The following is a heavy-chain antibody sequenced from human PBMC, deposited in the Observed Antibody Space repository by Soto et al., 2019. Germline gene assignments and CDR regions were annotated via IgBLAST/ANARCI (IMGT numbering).Heavy chain of an antibody. V-gene: IGHV1-2*02. CDR1: GYTFTGHY. Sequence: ASVKVSCKASGYTFTGHYIHWVRQAPEQGPEWMGEIGPESGATRYAQKFQGRVTMTRDMSITTVYMELNNLSPDDTAVYYCGRGRSGQIVVFYWGQGTPVTVS. J-gene: IGHJ4*02. D-gene: IGHD5-12*01. CDR2: IGPESGAT. CDR3: GRGRSGQIVVFY.